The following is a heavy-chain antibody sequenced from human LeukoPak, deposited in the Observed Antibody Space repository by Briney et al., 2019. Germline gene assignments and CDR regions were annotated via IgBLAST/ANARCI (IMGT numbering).Heavy chain of an antibody. CDR1: GGSISSYY. J-gene: IGHJ5*02. CDR3: ARAPIAAASANWFDP. CDR2: IYYSGST. V-gene: IGHV4-59*08. D-gene: IGHD6-13*01. Sequence: PSETLSLTCTVSGGSISSYYWSWIRQPPGKGLEWIAYIYYSGSTNYNPSLKSRVTISVDTSKNQFSLKLSSVTAADTAVYYCARAPIAAASANWFDPWGQGTLVTVSS.